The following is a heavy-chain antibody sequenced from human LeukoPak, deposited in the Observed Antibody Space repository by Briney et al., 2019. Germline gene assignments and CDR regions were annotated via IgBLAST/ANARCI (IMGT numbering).Heavy chain of an antibody. J-gene: IGHJ6*02. D-gene: IGHD6-19*01. CDR1: GYTLTELS. CDR2: FDPEDGET. CDR3: ATIGSDYYYYYGMDV. V-gene: IGHV1-24*01. Sequence: GVSVKVSCKVSGYTLTELSMHWVRQAPGKGLEWMGGFDPEDGETIYAQKFQGRVTMTEDTSTDTAYMELSSLRSEDTAVYYCATIGSDYYYYYGMDVWGQGTTVTVSS.